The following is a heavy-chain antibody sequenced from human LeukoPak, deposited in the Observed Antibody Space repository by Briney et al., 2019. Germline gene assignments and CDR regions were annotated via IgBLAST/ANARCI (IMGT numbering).Heavy chain of an antibody. CDR2: IYYSGST. V-gene: IGHV4-59*01. D-gene: IGHD6-25*01. J-gene: IGHJ3*02. Sequence: SETLSLTCTVSGGSISSYYWSWIRQPPGQGREWIGYIYYSGSTNYNPSLKSRVTISVDTSKNQFSLKLSSVTAADTAVYYCARAAATTDDAFDIWRQGTMVTVSS. CDR3: ARAAATTDDAFDI. CDR1: GGSISSYY.